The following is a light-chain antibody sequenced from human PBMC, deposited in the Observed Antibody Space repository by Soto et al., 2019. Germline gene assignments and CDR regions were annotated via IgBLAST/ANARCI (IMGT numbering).Light chain of an antibody. CDR3: QQYYSTPPVT. CDR1: QSVLYSSNNKNY. V-gene: IGKV4-1*01. CDR2: WAS. Sequence: DIVMTQSPDSLAVSLGERATINCKSSQSVLYSSNNKNYLAWYQQKPGQPPKLLIYWASTRESGVPDRFSGRGSGPDFTLTISSLQAEDVAVYYCQQYYSTPPVTFGPGTKVDIK. J-gene: IGKJ3*01.